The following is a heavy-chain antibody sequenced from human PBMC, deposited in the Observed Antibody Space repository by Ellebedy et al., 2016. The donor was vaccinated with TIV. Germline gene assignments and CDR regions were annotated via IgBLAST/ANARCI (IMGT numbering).Heavy chain of an antibody. Sequence: AASVKVSCKASGGTFSSYAISWVRQAPGQGLEWMGGIIPIFGTANYAQKFQGRVTITADESTSTAYMELSSLRSEDTAVYYCARGWSGYDPAAKTYYYYGMDVWGQGTTVTVSS. CDR1: GGTFSSYA. J-gene: IGHJ6*02. CDR3: ARGWSGYDPAAKTYYYYGMDV. CDR2: IIPIFGTA. V-gene: IGHV1-69*13. D-gene: IGHD5-12*01.